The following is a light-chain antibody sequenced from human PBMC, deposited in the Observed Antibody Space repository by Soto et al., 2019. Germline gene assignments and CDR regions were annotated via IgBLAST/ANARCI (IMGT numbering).Light chain of an antibody. J-gene: IGKJ5*01. Sequence: ETVLTQSPATLSLSPGERATLSCRASQSVTSSYLAWYQQKLGQAPRLLIYGASTRATGIPDRYSASGSGTDFTLTISRLEPEDFAVFFCQQYGTSEIIFGQGTRLEIK. CDR2: GAS. V-gene: IGKV3-20*01. CDR1: QSVTSSY. CDR3: QQYGTSEII.